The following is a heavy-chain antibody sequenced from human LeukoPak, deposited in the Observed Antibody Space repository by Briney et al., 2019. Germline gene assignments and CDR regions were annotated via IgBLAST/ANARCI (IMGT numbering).Heavy chain of an antibody. CDR2: INHSGST. V-gene: IGHV4-34*01. Sequence: SETLSLTCAVYGGSFSGYYLSWIRQPPGKGLEWVGEINHSGSTNYNPSLTSRATISVDTSKNQFSLKVSSVTAADTAVYYWARCDRYCFDYWGQGTLVTVS. CDR1: GGSFSGYY. J-gene: IGHJ4*02. CDR3: ARCDRYCFDY.